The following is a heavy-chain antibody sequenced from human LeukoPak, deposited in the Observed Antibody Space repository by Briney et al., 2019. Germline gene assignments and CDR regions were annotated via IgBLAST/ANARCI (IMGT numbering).Heavy chain of an antibody. CDR1: GFTFSSYG. J-gene: IGHJ4*02. CDR3: ATVRGYYTPGSYYLDY. CDR2: IRYDGSNK. V-gene: IGHV3-30*02. Sequence: PGRSLRLSCAASGFTFSSYGMHWVRQAPGKGLEWVAFIRYDGSNKYYGDSVKGRFTISRDNSKNTLYLQMNSLRAQDTAVYYCATVRGYYTPGSYYLDYWGQGTLVTVSS. D-gene: IGHD3-10*01.